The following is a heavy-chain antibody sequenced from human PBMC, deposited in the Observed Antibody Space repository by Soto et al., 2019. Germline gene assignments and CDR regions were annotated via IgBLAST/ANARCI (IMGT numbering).Heavy chain of an antibody. CDR1: GYTFTVYC. CDR3: VRASRGLSYGAIDC. CDR2: VNPTSGGT. J-gene: IGHJ4*02. V-gene: IGHV1-2*04. D-gene: IGHD5-18*01. Sequence: ASVTVSFQASGYTFTVYCFHWIRLAPGKGLEWMGWVNPTSGGTNYAQKFQGWVNMTRDTSISTAYMELSRLRSDDTDVYYFVRASRGLSYGAIDCWGKGTLVTXS.